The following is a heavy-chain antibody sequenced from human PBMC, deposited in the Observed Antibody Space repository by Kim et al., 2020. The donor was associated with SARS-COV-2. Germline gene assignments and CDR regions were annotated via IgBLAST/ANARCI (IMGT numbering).Heavy chain of an antibody. V-gene: IGHV4-34*01. J-gene: IGHJ4*02. Sequence: SGSTNYNPSLKSRVTISVDTSKNQFSLKLSSVTAADTAVYYCARGRASDYWGQGTLVTVSS. CDR3: ARGRASDY. CDR2: SGST.